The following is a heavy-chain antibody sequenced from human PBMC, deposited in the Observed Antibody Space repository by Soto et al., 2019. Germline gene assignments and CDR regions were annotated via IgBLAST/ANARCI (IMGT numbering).Heavy chain of an antibody. CDR2: ISSSSSYT. V-gene: IGHV3-11*06. D-gene: IGHD6-6*01. CDR3: ARDVSSSSSY. CDR1: GYTLSDYY. Sequence: GGSLRLACAASGYTLSDYYMSWIRQAPGKGLEWVSYISSSSSYTNYADSVKGRFTISRDNAKNSLYLQMNSLRAEETAVYYCARDVSSSSSYWGQGILVTVSS. J-gene: IGHJ4*02.